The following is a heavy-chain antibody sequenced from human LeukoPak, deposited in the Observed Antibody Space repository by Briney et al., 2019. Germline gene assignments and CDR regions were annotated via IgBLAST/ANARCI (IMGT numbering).Heavy chain of an antibody. CDR3: AREYCSSTSCYTSAFDI. D-gene: IGHD2-2*02. J-gene: IGHJ3*02. CDR2: IYYSGST. Sequence: SETLSLTCTVSGGSISSGGYYWSWIRQHPGKGLEWIGYIYYSGSTYYNPSLKSRVTISVDTSKNQFSLKLSSVTAADTAVYYCAREYCSSTSCYTSAFDIWGQGTMVTVSS. CDR1: GGSISSGGYY. V-gene: IGHV4-31*03.